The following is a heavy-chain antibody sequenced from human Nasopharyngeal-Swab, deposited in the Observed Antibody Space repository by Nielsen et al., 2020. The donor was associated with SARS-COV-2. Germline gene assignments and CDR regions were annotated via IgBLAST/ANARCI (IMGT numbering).Heavy chain of an antibody. V-gene: IGHV1-3*01. CDR2: INAGNGNT. Sequence: ASVKVSCKASGYTFTSYAMHWVRQAPGQRLEWMGWINAGNGNTKYSQKFQGRVTITRDTSASTAYMELSSLRSEDTAVYYCARGIAAAGNFDYWGQGTLVTVSS. D-gene: IGHD6-13*01. CDR3: ARGIAAAGNFDY. CDR1: GYTFTSYA. J-gene: IGHJ4*02.